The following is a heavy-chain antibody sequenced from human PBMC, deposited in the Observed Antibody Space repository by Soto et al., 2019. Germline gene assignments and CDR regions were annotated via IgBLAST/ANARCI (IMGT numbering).Heavy chain of an antibody. J-gene: IGHJ4*02. D-gene: IGHD7-27*01. V-gene: IGHV1-69*12. Sequence: QVQLVQSGAEVKKPGSSVKVSCKASGGTFSSYAISWVRQAPGQGLEWMGGIIPIFGTANYAQKFQGRVTITADESTSTDYMELSSLRSEDTAVYYCAREGRPGDGTPAFDYWGQGTLVTVSS. CDR2: IIPIFGTA. CDR1: GGTFSSYA. CDR3: AREGRPGDGTPAFDY.